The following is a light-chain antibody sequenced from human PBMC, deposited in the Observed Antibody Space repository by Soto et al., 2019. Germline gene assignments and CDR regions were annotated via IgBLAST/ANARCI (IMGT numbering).Light chain of an antibody. V-gene: IGKV3-20*01. Sequence: EIVLTQSPGTLSLSPGERATLSCRASQSVSSSYLAWYQQKPGQAPRLLIYGASSRATVIPDRFSGSGSGTEFTLTISRLEPEDFAVYYCQQYGSSPPVTFGGGTKVEIK. CDR2: GAS. CDR3: QQYGSSPPVT. J-gene: IGKJ4*01. CDR1: QSVSSSY.